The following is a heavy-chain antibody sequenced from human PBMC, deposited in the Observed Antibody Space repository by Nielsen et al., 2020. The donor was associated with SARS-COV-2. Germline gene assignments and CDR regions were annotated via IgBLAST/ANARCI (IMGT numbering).Heavy chain of an antibody. CDR2: ISYDGSNK. Sequence: GGSLRLSCAASGFTFSSYGMHWVRQAPGKGLEWVAVISYDGSNKYYADSVKGRFTISRDNSKNTLYLQMNSLRAEDTAVYYCAKDLLRYFDWLLSPDYWGQGTQVTVSS. CDR1: GFTFSSYG. D-gene: IGHD3-9*01. V-gene: IGHV3-30*18. CDR3: AKDLLRYFDWLLSPDY. J-gene: IGHJ4*02.